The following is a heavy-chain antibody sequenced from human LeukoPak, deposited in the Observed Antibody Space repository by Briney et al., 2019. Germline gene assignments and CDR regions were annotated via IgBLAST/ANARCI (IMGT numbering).Heavy chain of an antibody. V-gene: IGHV4-30-2*01. CDR1: GGSISSGGYS. CDR3: ARGGYSYALDY. CDR2: IYHSGST. Sequence: SETLSLTCAVSGGSISSGGYSWSWIRQPPGKGLEWIGYIYHSGSTYYNPSLKSRVTISVDRSKNQFSLKLSSVTAADTAVYYCARGGYSYALDYWGQGTLVTVSS. J-gene: IGHJ4*02. D-gene: IGHD5-18*01.